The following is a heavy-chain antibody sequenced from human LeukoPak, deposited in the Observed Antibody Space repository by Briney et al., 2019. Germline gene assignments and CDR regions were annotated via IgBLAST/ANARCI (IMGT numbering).Heavy chain of an antibody. CDR2: IYYSGST. J-gene: IGHJ2*01. CDR3: ARHRFGELLHFDL. Sequence: PSETLSLTCTVAGRLISSSRYYWDRLRQPPGRGLEGIGSIYYSGSTYYNPSLKSRVTISVDTSKNQFSLKLSSVTAADTAVYYCARHRFGELLHFDLWGRGTLVTVSS. CDR1: GRLISSSRYY. D-gene: IGHD3-10*01. V-gene: IGHV4-39*01.